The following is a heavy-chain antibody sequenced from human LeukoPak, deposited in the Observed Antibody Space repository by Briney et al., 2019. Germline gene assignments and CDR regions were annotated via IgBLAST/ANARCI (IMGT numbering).Heavy chain of an antibody. CDR1: GFTFSSYA. D-gene: IGHD6-13*01. J-gene: IGHJ4*02. CDR2: MSYDGSNK. CDR3: ARDRVSSSWAIRFDY. Sequence: GGSLRLSCAASGFTFSSYAMHWVRQAPGKGLEWVAVMSYDGSNKYYADSVKGRFTISRDNSKNTLYLQMNSLRAEDTAVYYCARDRVSSSWAIRFDYWGQGTLVTVSS. V-gene: IGHV3-30-3*01.